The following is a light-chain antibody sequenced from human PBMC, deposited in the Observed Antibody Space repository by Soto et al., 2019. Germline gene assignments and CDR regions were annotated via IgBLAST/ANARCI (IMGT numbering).Light chain of an antibody. Sequence: QSALTQPASVSGSPGPSITISCTGTSADVGGYKYVSWLQQHAGKVPKLLIYDVTSRPSGVSNRFSGSKSGNTASLIISGLQSEDEADYYCISYTSSDTYVFGTGTKVTFL. CDR1: SADVGGYKY. J-gene: IGLJ1*01. CDR2: DVT. V-gene: IGLV2-14*01. CDR3: ISYTSSDTYV.